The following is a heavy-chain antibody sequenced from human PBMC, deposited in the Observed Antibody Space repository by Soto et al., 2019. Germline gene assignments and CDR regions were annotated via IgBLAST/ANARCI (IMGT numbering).Heavy chain of an antibody. CDR2: TYYSGST. CDR1: GGSISSYY. J-gene: IGHJ3*02. Sequence: QVQLQESGPGLVKPSETLSLTCTVSGGSISSYYWSWIRQPPGKGLEWIGYTYYSGSTNYNPSLKIRVTISVDTSKNQFALKLSSVTAADTAVYYCARTVYDVWSGYRHDAFDIWGQGTMVTVSS. V-gene: IGHV4-59*08. CDR3: ARTVYDVWSGYRHDAFDI. D-gene: IGHD3-3*01.